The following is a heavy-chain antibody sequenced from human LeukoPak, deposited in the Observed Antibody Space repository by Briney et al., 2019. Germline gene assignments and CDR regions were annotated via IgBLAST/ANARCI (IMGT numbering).Heavy chain of an antibody. V-gene: IGHV3-33*01. D-gene: IGHD6-19*01. CDR1: GFTFSSYG. CDR3: ASTSGWYEPIDY. J-gene: IGHJ4*02. CDR2: IWYDGSNK. Sequence: GGSLRLFCAASGFTFSSYGMHWVRQAPGKGLEWVAVIWYDGSNKYYADSVKGRFTISRDNSKNTLYLQMNSLRAEDTAVYYCASTSGWYEPIDYWGQGTLVTVSS.